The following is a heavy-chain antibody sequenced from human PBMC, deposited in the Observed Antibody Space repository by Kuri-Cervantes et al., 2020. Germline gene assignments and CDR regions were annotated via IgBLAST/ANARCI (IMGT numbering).Heavy chain of an antibody. D-gene: IGHD6-6*01. CDR2: IKQDGSEK. CDR1: GFTFSSYR. V-gene: IGHV3-7*01. CDR3: ARGLLRVGSSPAGYYYYCGMDV. Sequence: GEALKISCAASGFTFSSYRMSWVRQAPGKGLEWVANIKQDGSEKNYVDSVKGRFTISRDNAKNSLYLQMNSRRAEDKAVYYCARGLLRVGSSPAGYYYYCGMDVWGQGATVTVSS. J-gene: IGHJ6*02.